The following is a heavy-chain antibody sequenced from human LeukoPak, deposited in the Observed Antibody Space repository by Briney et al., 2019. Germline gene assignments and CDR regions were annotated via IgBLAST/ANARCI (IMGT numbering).Heavy chain of an antibody. CDR1: GYTFTNYG. V-gene: IGHV1-18*01. D-gene: IGHD3-10*01. CDR3: ARDGSGQWLDY. CDR2: INAYNGDT. J-gene: IGHJ4*02. Sequence: ASVKVSCKASGYTFTNYGISWVRQAPGQGLEWVGWINAYNGDTHYAQKVQGRVTLTIDTSTSTAYMELRSLRSDDRAVYYCARDGSGQWLDYWGQGTLVTVSS.